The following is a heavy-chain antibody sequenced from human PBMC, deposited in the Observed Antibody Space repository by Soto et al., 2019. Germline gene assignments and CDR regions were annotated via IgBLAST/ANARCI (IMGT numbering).Heavy chain of an antibody. CDR2: IIPVSGAA. J-gene: IGHJ4*02. Sequence: QVQLVKSGAEVKKPGYSLKVSCKASGVTFSSYAFSWVRQAPGQGLEWMGGIIPVSGAAHYAQKFQGRVTITADESTSTAYMELSSLSSQDTAVYYCATALGCRSTSCTLDYWGQGNRVIVSS. CDR3: ATALGCRSTSCTLDY. V-gene: IGHV1-69*01. D-gene: IGHD2-2*01. CDR1: GVTFSSYA.